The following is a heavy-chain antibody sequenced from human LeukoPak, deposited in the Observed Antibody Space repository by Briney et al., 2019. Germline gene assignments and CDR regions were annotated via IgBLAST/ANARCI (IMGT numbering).Heavy chain of an antibody. V-gene: IGHV3-11*01. CDR2: ISSSGSTI. D-gene: IGHD3-16*01. CDR3: ARVIRWPTAMDA. Sequence: GGSLRLSCAASGFILRDYYMSWIRQAPGQGLEWVSDISSSGSTIHDADPVKGQFTISRDNAKNSLYLQMNSLRAEDTAVYYCARVIRWPTAMDAGGKGTTSTVS. CDR1: GFILRDYY. J-gene: IGHJ6*04.